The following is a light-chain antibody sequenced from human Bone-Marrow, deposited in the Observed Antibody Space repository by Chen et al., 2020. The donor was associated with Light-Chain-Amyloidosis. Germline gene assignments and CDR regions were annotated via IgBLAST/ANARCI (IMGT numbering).Light chain of an antibody. CDR1: SSDVGGYNY. Sequence: QSALPQPASVSGSPGQSITISCTGTSSDVGGYNYVSWYQQHPGKAPKLMIYDVSNRPPGVSNRFSGSKSGNTASLTISGLQAEDEADYYCSSYTSSSVVFGGGTKLTVL. J-gene: IGLJ2*01. CDR2: DVS. CDR3: SSYTSSSVV. V-gene: IGLV2-14*01.